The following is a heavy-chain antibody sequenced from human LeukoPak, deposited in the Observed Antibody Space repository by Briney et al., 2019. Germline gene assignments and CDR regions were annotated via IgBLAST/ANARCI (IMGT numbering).Heavy chain of an antibody. D-gene: IGHD1-26*01. CDR3: ARGIVGATHFDY. Sequence: SQTLSLTCTDSGDSISSGDYYWSWIRQPPGKGLEWIGYIYYSGSTYYNPSLKSRVTISVDTSKNQFSLKLSSVTAADTAVYYCARGIVGATHFDYWGQGTLVTVSS. V-gene: IGHV4-30-4*01. CDR2: IYYSGST. J-gene: IGHJ4*02. CDR1: GDSISSGDYY.